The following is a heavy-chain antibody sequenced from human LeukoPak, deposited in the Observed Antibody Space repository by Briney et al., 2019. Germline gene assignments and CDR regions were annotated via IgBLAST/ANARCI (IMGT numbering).Heavy chain of an antibody. Sequence: RASVKVSCKASGYTFTGYYMHWVRQAPGQGLEWMGWINPNSGGTNYAQKFQGRVTMTRDTSISTAYMELSRLRSDDTAVYYCARAINSIVVVVAATGYWGQGTLVTVSS. CDR1: GYTFTGYY. V-gene: IGHV1-2*02. CDR2: INPNSGGT. CDR3: ARAINSIVVVVAATGY. J-gene: IGHJ4*02. D-gene: IGHD2-15*01.